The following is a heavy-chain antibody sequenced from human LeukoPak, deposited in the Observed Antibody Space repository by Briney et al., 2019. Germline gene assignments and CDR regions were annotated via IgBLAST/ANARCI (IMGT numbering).Heavy chain of an antibody. Sequence: SVKVSCKASGGTFISYAISWVRQAPGQGLEWMGGIIPIFGTANYAQKFQGRVTITADEPTSTAYMELSSLRSEDTDVYYCARAGPEPKLRLFDYWGQGTLVTVSS. J-gene: IGHJ4*02. CDR1: GGTFISYA. D-gene: IGHD1-14*01. V-gene: IGHV1-69*13. CDR2: IIPIFGTA. CDR3: ARAGPEPKLRLFDY.